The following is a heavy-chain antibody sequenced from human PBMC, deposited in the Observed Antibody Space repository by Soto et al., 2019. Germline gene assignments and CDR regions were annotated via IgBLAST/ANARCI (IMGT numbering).Heavy chain of an antibody. Sequence: ASVKVSCKASGYTFTSYGISWVRQAPGQGLEWMGWISAYNGNTNYAQKLQGRVTMTTDTSTSTAYMELRSLRSDATAVYYCARRWITVTNLSYYYYGMDVRGQGTTVTVS. J-gene: IGHJ6*02. V-gene: IGHV1-18*04. CDR3: ARRWITVTNLSYYYYGMDV. CDR1: GYTFTSYG. CDR2: ISAYNGNT. D-gene: IGHD4-4*01.